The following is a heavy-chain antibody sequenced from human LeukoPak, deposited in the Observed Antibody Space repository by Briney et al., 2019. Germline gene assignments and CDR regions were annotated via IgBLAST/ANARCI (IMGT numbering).Heavy chain of an antibody. CDR3: ARGAVAGTGVFDY. J-gene: IGHJ4*02. Sequence: PSETLSLTCTVSGGSISSYYWSWIRQPPGKGLEWIGYIYYSGSTKYNPSLKSRVTISVDTSKNQFSLKLSSVTAADTAVYYCARGAVAGTGVFDYWGQGTLVTVSS. CDR2: IYYSGST. CDR1: GGSISSYY. V-gene: IGHV4-59*01. D-gene: IGHD6-19*01.